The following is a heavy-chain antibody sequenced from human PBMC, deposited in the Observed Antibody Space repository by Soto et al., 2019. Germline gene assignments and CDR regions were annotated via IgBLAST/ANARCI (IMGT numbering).Heavy chain of an antibody. CDR2: IIPVFGPA. V-gene: IGHV1-69*01. D-gene: IGHD6-13*01. J-gene: IGHJ4*02. Sequence: QVQLVQSGAEVKKPGSSVRVSCKASGGTLKNSAISWVRQAPGQGLEWMGGIIPVFGPALYTQKFQGRVTITADESTNTAFLDVSRLRSEDTAVYYCGRGGSWAKVDSWGPGTLVTVSS. CDR1: GGTLKNSA. CDR3: GRGGSWAKVDS.